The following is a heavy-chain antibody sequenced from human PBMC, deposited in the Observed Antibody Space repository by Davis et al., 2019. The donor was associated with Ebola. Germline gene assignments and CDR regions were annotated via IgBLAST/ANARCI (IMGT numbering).Heavy chain of an antibody. V-gene: IGHV4-30-2*01. CDR2: IHHSGGT. J-gene: IGHJ5*02. CDR1: GGSIRSGGYS. CDR3: ARSRDANNDLPFPNYFDP. Sequence: MPSETLSLTCSVSGGSIRSGGYSWSWIRQPPGKGLEWIGYIHHSGGTFYKPSLKSRVTILLDRSKNQFSLKLSSVTAADTAVYYCARSRDANNDLPFPNYFDPWGQGTQVTVSS. D-gene: IGHD5-24*01.